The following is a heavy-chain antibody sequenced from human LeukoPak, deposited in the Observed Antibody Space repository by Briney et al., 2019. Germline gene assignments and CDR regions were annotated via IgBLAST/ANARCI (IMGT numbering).Heavy chain of an antibody. D-gene: IGHD5-24*01. CDR1: GFIFNKHA. J-gene: IGHJ6*02. Sequence: GGSLRLSCVASGFIFNKHAMSWVRQAPGKGLEWVSYISSSSSTIYYADSVKGRFTISRDNAKNSLYLQMNSLRDEDTAVYYCAREGDGYNYNGMDVWGQGTTVTVSS. V-gene: IGHV3-48*02. CDR2: ISSSSSTI. CDR3: AREGDGYNYNGMDV.